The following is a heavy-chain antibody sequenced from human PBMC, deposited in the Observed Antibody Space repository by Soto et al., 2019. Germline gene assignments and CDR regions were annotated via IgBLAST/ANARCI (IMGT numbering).Heavy chain of an antibody. V-gene: IGHV3-53*01. CDR2: IYSGGST. J-gene: IGHJ1*01. Sequence: GGSLRLFCAVSGFTVSNNYMSWVRQTPEKGLEWISVIYSGGSTYYADSVKGRFTISRDNSKNTLYLQMNSLRAEDTAVYYCARDRVESGYPEYFQHWGQGTLVTVSS. CDR3: ARDRVESGYPEYFQH. D-gene: IGHD3-22*01. CDR1: GFTVSNNY.